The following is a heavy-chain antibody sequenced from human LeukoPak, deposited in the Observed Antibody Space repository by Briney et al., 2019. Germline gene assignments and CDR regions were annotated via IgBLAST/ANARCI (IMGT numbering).Heavy chain of an antibody. V-gene: IGHV3-30-3*01. J-gene: IGHJ4*02. D-gene: IGHD3-3*01. CDR1: GFTFSSYA. Sequence: PGGSLRLSCAASGFTFSSYAMHWVRQAPGKGLEWVAVISYDGSNKYYADSVKGRFTISRDNAKNSLYLQMNSLRAEDTGVYYCARDFDYDFWSGYSVTPSMGYFDYWGQGTLVTVSS. CDR2: ISYDGSNK. CDR3: ARDFDYDFWSGYSVTPSMGYFDY.